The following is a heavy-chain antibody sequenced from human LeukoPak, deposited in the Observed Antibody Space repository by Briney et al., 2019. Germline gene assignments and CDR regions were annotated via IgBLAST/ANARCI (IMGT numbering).Heavy chain of an antibody. J-gene: IGHJ4*02. CDR1: GYTFTSYD. Sequence: ASVKVSCKASGYTFTSYDINWVRQATGQGLERMGWMNPNSGNTGYAQKLQGRVTITRNTSISTAYMELSSLRSEDTAVYYCARGYMYYYDSSGYLDYWGQGTPVTVSS. V-gene: IGHV1-8*03. CDR3: ARGYMYYYDSSGYLDY. CDR2: MNPNSGNT. D-gene: IGHD3-22*01.